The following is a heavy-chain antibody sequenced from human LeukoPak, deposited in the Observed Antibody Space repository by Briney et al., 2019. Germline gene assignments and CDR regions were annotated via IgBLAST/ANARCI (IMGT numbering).Heavy chain of an antibody. CDR1: GYTFTGYY. CDR2: INPNSGGT. Sequence: ASVKVSCKASGYTFTGYYMHWVRQAPGQGLEWMGWINPNSGGTSYAQKFQGRVTMSRDTSISTAYMELRSLRADDTAVYYCARVCGGDCSIDYWGQGTLVTVSS. V-gene: IGHV1-2*02. CDR3: ARVCGGDCSIDY. D-gene: IGHD2-21*02. J-gene: IGHJ4*02.